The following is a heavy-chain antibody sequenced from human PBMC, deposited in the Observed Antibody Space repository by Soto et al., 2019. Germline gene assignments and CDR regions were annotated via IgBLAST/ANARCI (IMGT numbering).Heavy chain of an antibody. CDR1: GYSFTSYW. Sequence: GESLKISCKGSGYSFTSYWIGWVRQMPGKGLEWMGIIYPGDSDTRYSPSFQGQVIISADKSISTAYLQWSSLKASDTAMYYWEVIDTAMANDRGYYYYDMDVWGQGT. V-gene: IGHV5-51*01. J-gene: IGHJ6*01. D-gene: IGHD5-18*01. CDR3: EVIDTAMANDRGYYYYDMDV. CDR2: IYPGDSDT.